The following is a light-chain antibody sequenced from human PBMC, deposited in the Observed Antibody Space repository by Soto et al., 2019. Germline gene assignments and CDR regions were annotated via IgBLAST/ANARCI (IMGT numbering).Light chain of an antibody. CDR1: RSNIGSNT. J-gene: IGLJ1*01. CDR2: SNN. V-gene: IGLV1-44*01. Sequence: QSVLTQPPSTSGTPGQRVTISCSGSRSNIGSNTVTWYQQLPGTAPKLLIYSNNQRPSGVPDRFSGSKSGTSASLAISGLQSEDEADYYCAASDESLNGSYVFGTGTKVTVL. CDR3: AASDESLNGSYV.